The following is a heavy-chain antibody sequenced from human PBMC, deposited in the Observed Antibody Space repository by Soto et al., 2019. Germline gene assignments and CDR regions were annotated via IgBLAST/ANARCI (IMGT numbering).Heavy chain of an antibody. J-gene: IGHJ6*02. D-gene: IGHD3-10*01. CDR1: GFTFSSYG. Sequence: GGSLRLSCAASGFTFSSYGMHWVRQAPGKGLEWVAVIWYDGSNKYYADSVKGRFTISRDNSKNTLYLQMNSLRAEDTAVYYCARSRAPLYYYGSGSYGNYYGMDVWGQGTTVTVSS. V-gene: IGHV3-33*01. CDR3: ARSRAPLYYYGSGSYGNYYGMDV. CDR2: IWYDGSNK.